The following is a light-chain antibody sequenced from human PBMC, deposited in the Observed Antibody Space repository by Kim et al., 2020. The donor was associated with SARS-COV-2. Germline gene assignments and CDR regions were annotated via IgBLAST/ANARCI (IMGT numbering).Light chain of an antibody. V-gene: IGLV1-44*01. CDR2: RVN. Sequence: QSVLTQPPSASGTPGQRVTISCSGSNSRITIHTVNWYQKLPGMAPKLLMSRVNERTSGIPDRFSGSKSGTSASLAISGLQSEDEADYFCAAWDEILNGWVFGGGTKLTFL. CDR3: AAWDEILNGWV. CDR1: NSRITIHT. J-gene: IGLJ3*02.